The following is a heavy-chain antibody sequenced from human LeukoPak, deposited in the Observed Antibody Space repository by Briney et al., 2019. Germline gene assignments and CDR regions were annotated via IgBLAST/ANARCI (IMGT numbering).Heavy chain of an antibody. V-gene: IGHV3-15*01. J-gene: IGHJ4*02. CDR3: TTERVGATSSYYFDY. CDR1: GFPFSKAW. D-gene: IGHD1-26*01. Sequence: GSLRLSCAASGFPFSKAWMSWVRPAPGKGLEWVGRIKSKTDGGTTDYAAPVKGRFTISRDDSKNTLYLQMNSLETEDTAVYYCTTERVGATSSYYFDYWGQGTLVTVSS. CDR2: IKSKTDGGTT.